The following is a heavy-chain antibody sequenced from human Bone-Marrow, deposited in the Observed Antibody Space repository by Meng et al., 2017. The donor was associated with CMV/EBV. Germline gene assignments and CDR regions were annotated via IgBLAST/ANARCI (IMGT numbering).Heavy chain of an antibody. Sequence: GESLKISCAASGFTFSSYAMHWVRQAPGKGLEWVAVISYDGSNKYYADSVKGRFTISRDNSKNTLYLQMNSLRAEDTAVYYCARTPSSLLVYPSYWGQGTLVTVSS. V-gene: IGHV3-30*04. J-gene: IGHJ4*02. CDR1: GFTFSSYA. CDR2: ISYDGSNK. D-gene: IGHD3-3*01. CDR3: ARTPSSLLVYPSY.